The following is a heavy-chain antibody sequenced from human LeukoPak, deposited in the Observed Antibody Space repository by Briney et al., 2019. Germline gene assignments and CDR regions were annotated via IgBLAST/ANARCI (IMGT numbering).Heavy chain of an antibody. V-gene: IGHV3-23*01. Sequence: GGSLRLSCAASGFTFSSYGMSWVRQAPGKGLEWVSAISGSGGSTYYADSVKGRFTISRDNSRNALYLQLSRLRVDDTAFYYCPKPLLTPGNWGPGTLVTVSS. CDR3: PKPLLTPGN. CDR1: GFTFSSYG. J-gene: IGHJ4*02. D-gene: IGHD4-23*01. CDR2: ISGSGGST.